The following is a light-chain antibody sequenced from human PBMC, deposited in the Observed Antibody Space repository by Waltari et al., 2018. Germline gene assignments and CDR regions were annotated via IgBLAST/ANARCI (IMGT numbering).Light chain of an antibody. V-gene: IGLV2-23*01. J-gene: IGLJ3*02. Sequence: QSALTQPASMSGSPGQSITVSCTGTSSDIVNYDLVSWYQQFPGQAPKLIIYECTERPSGISSRFSGSKSGNTAFLTISGLQAEDEADYHCCSYGGPSSWVFGGGTKLTVL. CDR2: ECT. CDR1: SSDIVNYDL. CDR3: CSYGGPSSWV.